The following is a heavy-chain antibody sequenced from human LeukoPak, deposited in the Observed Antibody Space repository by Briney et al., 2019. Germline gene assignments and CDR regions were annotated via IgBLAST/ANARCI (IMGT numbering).Heavy chain of an antibody. CDR2: INTNSGGT. D-gene: IGHD1-26*01. J-gene: IGHJ1*01. CDR1: GYTFTGYY. CDR3: ARAHAVVGAEFEYFQH. Sequence: ASVKVSCKASGYTFTGYYMHWVRQAPGQGLEWMGRINTNSGGTNYAQKFQGRVTMTRDTSISTAYMELSRLRSDDTAVYYCARAHAVVGAEFEYFQHGGQGTLVTVSS. V-gene: IGHV1-2*06.